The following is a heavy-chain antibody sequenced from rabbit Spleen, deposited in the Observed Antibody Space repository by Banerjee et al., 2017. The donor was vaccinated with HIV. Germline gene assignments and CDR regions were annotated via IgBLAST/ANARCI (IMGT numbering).Heavy chain of an antibody. J-gene: IGHJ4*01. D-gene: IGHD2-1*01. CDR3: ARDPANGRAYIFTL. CDR2: IYVVDGST. CDR1: GFSFSSVYW. V-gene: IGHV1S45*01. Sequence: QDQLVESGGGLVQPEGSLTLTCTASGFSFSSVYWMCWVRQAPGKGLEWIACIYVVDGSTYYASWAKGRFTLSKTSSTTVTLQMTSLTAADTATYFCARDPANGRAYIFTLWGQGTLVTVS.